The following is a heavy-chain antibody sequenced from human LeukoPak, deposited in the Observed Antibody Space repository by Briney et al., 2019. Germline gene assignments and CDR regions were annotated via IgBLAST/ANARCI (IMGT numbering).Heavy chain of an antibody. CDR3: ARVSPITMVRGVITEPPDY. Sequence: SETLTLTCTVSGGSISSYYWSWIRQPPGKGLEWIGYIYYSGSTNYNPSLKSRVTISVDTSKNQFSLKLSPVTAADTAVYYCARVSPITMVRGVITEPPDYWGQGTLVTVSS. J-gene: IGHJ4*02. CDR2: IYYSGST. V-gene: IGHV4-59*01. CDR1: GGSISSYY. D-gene: IGHD3-10*01.